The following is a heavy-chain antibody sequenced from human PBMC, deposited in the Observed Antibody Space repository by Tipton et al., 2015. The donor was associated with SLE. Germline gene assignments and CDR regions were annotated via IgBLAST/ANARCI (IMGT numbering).Heavy chain of an antibody. CDR3: ARGYSGYVLNYYMDV. CDR1: GFTFSSYA. D-gene: IGHD5-12*01. V-gene: IGHV4-34*01. Sequence: QVQLVQSGGGLVQPGGSLRLSCAASGFTFSSYAMSWIRQPPGKGLEWIGEINHRGRTNYNPSLKSRVTISVDTSKNHFSLKLSYVTSADTAVYYCARGYSGYVLNYYMDVWGKGTTVTVSS. CDR2: INHRGRT. J-gene: IGHJ6*03.